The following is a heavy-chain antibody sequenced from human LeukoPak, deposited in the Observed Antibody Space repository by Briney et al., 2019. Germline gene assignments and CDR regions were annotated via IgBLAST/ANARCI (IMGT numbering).Heavy chain of an antibody. CDR3: ARDFGSGFDY. Sequence: SETLSLTCTVSGGSISSYYWSWIRQPPGKGLEWIGYIYYSGSTYYNPSLKSRVTISVDTSKNQFSLKLSSMTAADTAVYYCARDFGSGFDYWGQGTLVTVSS. J-gene: IGHJ4*02. D-gene: IGHD1-26*01. CDR2: IYYSGST. V-gene: IGHV4-59*12. CDR1: GGSISSYY.